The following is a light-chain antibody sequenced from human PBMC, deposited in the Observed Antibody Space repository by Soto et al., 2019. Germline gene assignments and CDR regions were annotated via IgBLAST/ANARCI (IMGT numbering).Light chain of an antibody. V-gene: IGKV4-1*01. J-gene: IGKJ1*01. CDR1: QSVLYSSNNKNY. Sequence: DIVRSQSHAYLAVSLGERATINCKSSQSVLYSSNNKNYLAWYQQKPGQPPKLLIYWASTRESGVPDRFSGSGSGTDFTLTISSLQAEDVAVYYCQQYYSTPWTFGQGTKVDIK. CDR3: QQYYSTPWT. CDR2: WAS.